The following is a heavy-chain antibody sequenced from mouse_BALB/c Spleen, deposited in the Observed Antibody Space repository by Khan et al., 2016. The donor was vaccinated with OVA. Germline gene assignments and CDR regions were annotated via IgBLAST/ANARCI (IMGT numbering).Heavy chain of an antibody. CDR2: IYPGSDNA. D-gene: IGHD2-13*01. CDR3: ASGDGDYVDVGY. V-gene: IGHV1-77*01. Sequence: QVQLKQSGPELVKPGASVKMSCKASGYTFTYYVITWVKQRTGKGLEWIGVIYPGSDNACYNERFKGKATLTADKSSNTTHMQLSSLTSEDSAVYFCASGDGDYVDVGYWGRGTTLTVSS. J-gene: IGHJ2*01. CDR1: GYTFTYYV.